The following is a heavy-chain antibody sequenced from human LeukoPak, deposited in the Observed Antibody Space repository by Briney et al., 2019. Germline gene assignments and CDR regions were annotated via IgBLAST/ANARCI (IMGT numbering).Heavy chain of an antibody. V-gene: IGHV4-59*01. CDR1: GGSISSYY. Sequence: PSETLSLTCTVSGGSISSYYWSWIRQPPGKGLEWIGYIYYSGSTNYNPSLKSRVTISVDTSKNQFSLKLSSVTAAGTAVYYCAREAGYISGYYYFDYWGQGTLVTVSS. CDR2: IYYSGST. CDR3: AREAGYISGYYYFDY. D-gene: IGHD6-19*01. J-gene: IGHJ4*02.